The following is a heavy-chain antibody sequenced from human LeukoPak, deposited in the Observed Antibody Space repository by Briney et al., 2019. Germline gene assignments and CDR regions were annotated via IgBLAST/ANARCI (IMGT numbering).Heavy chain of an antibody. Sequence: GGSLRLSCVASGFSFNNYRTTWVRQAPGKGLEWVANIKQDGSEKQYVDSVKGRFAISRDNAEKSLYLQINTLRAEDTAVYYCVRGPHIAATSYWGQGTLVTVSS. J-gene: IGHJ4*02. D-gene: IGHD6-25*01. V-gene: IGHV3-7*03. CDR1: GFSFNNYR. CDR3: VRGPHIAATSY. CDR2: IKQDGSEK.